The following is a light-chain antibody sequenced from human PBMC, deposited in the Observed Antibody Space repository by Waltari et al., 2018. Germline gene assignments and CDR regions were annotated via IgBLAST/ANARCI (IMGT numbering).Light chain of an antibody. CDR1: QSISRF. V-gene: IGKV3-20*01. CDR3: QKYGSLPAT. Sequence: IMLTQSPGTPSLSPGERATLSCRASQSISRFLAWYQQKPGQAPRLLIYDASTRATGIPDRFSGSGSGTDFSLTISRLEPEDIAVYYCQKYGSLPATFGQGTKVEIK. CDR2: DAS. J-gene: IGKJ1*01.